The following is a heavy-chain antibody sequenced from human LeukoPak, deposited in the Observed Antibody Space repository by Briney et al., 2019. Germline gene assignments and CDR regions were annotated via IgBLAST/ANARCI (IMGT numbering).Heavy chain of an antibody. V-gene: IGHV4-4*08. CDR1: GASISGTY. CDR3: ARGYYDSRGSSNPFDS. J-gene: IGHJ4*02. Sequence: SETLSLSCTVSGASISGTYWSWLRQPPGKGLEWIAYVHTNGKTDSNPSLKSRVTVSVDASKNQFSLMLRSVAAADTALYYCARGYYDSRGSSNPFDSWGQGILVTVSS. CDR2: VHTNGKT. D-gene: IGHD3-22*01.